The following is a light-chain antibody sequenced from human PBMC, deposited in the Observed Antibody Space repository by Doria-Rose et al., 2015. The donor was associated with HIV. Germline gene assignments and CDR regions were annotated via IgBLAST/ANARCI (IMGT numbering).Light chain of an antibody. CDR1: SSNIGADYD. J-gene: IGLJ1*01. V-gene: IGLV1-40*01. CDR2: GNS. Sequence: SELTQPPSVSGAPGQRVTISCTGSSSNIGADYDVHWYQQLPGTAPKLLIYGNSNRPSGVPDRFSGSKSGTSASLAITGLQAEDEADYYCQSYDSSLSGSYVFGTGTKVTAL. CDR3: QSYDSSLSGSYV.